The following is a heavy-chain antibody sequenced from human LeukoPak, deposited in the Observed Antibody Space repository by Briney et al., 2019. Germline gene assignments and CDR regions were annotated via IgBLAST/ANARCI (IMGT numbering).Heavy chain of an antibody. Sequence: PSETLSLTCTVSGGSISSGDYYWSWIRQPPGKGLEWIGYIYYSGSTYYNPSLKSRVTISVDTSKNQFSLKLSSVTAADTAVYYRARVRSYFRGGFDPWGQGTLVTVSS. V-gene: IGHV4-30-4*01. D-gene: IGHD1-26*01. J-gene: IGHJ5*02. CDR2: IYYSGST. CDR3: ARVRSYFRGGFDP. CDR1: GGSISSGDYY.